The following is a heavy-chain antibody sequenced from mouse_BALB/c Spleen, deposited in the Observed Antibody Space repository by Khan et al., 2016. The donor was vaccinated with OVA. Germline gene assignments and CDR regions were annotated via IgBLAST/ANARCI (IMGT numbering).Heavy chain of an antibody. J-gene: IGHJ3*01. D-gene: IGHD1-1*01. CDR1: GFTFSTYA. CDR2: INSGGDYT. V-gene: IGHV5-9-3*01. Sequence: EVELVESGGGLVKPGGPLKLSCAASGFTFSTYAVSWVRQTPEKRLEWVATINSGGDYTYYPDSVKGRFTISRDNAKNTLYLQMSSLTSEDTAMYYCARHNYGPFAYWGQGTLVTVSA. CDR3: ARHNYGPFAY.